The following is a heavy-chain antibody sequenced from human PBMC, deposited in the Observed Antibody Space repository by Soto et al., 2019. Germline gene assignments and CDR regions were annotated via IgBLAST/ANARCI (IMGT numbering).Heavy chain of an antibody. CDR3: ARTLGSSGSPFDP. D-gene: IGHD6-19*01. CDR1: GYTFTSYA. V-gene: IGHV1-3*01. CDR2: INAGNGNT. J-gene: IGHJ5*02. Sequence: ASVKVSCKASGYTFTSYAMHWVRQAPGQRLEWMGWINAGNGNTKYSQKFQGRVTITRDTSASTAYIELSSLRSEDTAVYYCARTLGSSGSPFDPWGQGTLVTVSS.